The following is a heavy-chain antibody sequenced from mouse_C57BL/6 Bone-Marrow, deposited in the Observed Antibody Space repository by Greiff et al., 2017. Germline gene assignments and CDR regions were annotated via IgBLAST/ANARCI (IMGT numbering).Heavy chain of an antibody. CDR2: ISDGGSYT. CDR1: GFTFSSYA. J-gene: IGHJ3*01. V-gene: IGHV5-4*01. D-gene: IGHD1-1*01. CDR3: ARDYYGSIAWFAY. Sequence: EVKLVESGGGLVKPGGSLKLSCAASGFTFSSYAMSWVRQTPEKRLEWVATISDGGSYTYYPDNVKGRFTISRDNAKNNLYLQMSHLKSEDTAMYYCARDYYGSIAWFAYWGQGTLVTVSA.